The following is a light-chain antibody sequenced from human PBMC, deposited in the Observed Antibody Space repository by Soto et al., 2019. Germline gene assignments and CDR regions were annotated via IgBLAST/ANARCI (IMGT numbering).Light chain of an antibody. J-gene: IGLJ3*02. Sequence: QSVLTQPPSLFAAPGQNVTISFSGSNTNIGNHFVSWYQQLPGTAPRLLIYDNDKRPSGIPDRFSGSKSGTSASLDITGLQTGDEADYYCATWDSRLSSTVFGGGTKLTVL. V-gene: IGLV1-51*01. CDR2: DND. CDR3: ATWDSRLSSTV. CDR1: NTNIGNHF.